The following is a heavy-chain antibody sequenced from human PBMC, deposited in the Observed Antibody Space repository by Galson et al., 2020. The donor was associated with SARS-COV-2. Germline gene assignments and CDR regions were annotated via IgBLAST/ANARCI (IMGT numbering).Heavy chain of an antibody. V-gene: IGHV1-18*01. J-gene: IGHJ4*02. D-gene: IGHD2-15*01. CDR3: ARVYIVVVVAADSWYYFDY. CDR2: ISAYNGNT. CDR1: GYTFTSYG. Sequence: SVKVSCKASGYTFTSYGISWVRQAPGQGLEWMGWISAYNGNTNYAQKLQGRVTMTTDTSTRTAYMELRGLRSDDTAVYYCARVYIVVVVAADSWYYFDYWGQGTLVTVSS.